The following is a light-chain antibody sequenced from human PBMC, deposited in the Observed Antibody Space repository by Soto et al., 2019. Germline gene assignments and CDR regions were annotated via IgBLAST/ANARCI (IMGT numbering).Light chain of an antibody. V-gene: IGKV3-20*01. CDR2: GSS. CDR1: QSVASSY. J-gene: IGKJ1*01. Sequence: EIVLTQSPGTLSLSPGERATLSCRASQSVASSYLAWYRKRPGQPHRLLIYGSSSRATGIPDRFSGSGSGTDFTLTISRRETEDFAVYYCQQYGNAPRTFGQGTKVEIK. CDR3: QQYGNAPRT.